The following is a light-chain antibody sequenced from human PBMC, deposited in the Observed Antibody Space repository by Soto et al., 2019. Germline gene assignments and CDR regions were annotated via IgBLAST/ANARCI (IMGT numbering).Light chain of an antibody. Sequence: QSALTQPASVSGSPGQSIPISCTGTSSDVGGYNYVSWYQQHPGNAPKLMIYDVSNRPSGVSNRFSGSKSGNTASLTISGLQAEDEADYYCSSYTSSSTQVFGGGTKLTVL. CDR2: DVS. CDR1: SSDVGGYNY. CDR3: SSYTSSSTQV. V-gene: IGLV2-14*01. J-gene: IGLJ2*01.